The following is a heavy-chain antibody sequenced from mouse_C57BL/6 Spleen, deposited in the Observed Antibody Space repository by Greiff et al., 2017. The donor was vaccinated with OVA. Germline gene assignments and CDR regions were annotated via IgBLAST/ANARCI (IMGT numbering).Heavy chain of an antibody. CDR1: GFTFSSYA. D-gene: IGHD4-1*01. Sequence: EVKVVESGEGLVKPGGSLKLSCAASGFTFSSYAMSWVRQTPEKRLEWVAYISSGGDYIYYADTVKGRFTISRDNARNTLYLQMSSLKSEDTAMYYCTRALTGTRYFDVWGTGTTVTVSS. J-gene: IGHJ1*03. V-gene: IGHV5-9-1*02. CDR3: TRALTGTRYFDV. CDR2: ISSGGDYI.